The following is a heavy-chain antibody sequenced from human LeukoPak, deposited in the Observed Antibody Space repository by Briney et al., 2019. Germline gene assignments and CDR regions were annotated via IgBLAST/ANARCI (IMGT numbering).Heavy chain of an antibody. V-gene: IGHV4-34*01. Sequence: SETLSLTCAVYGGSFSGYYWSWIRQPPGKGLEWIGEINHSGSTNYNPSLKSRVTISVDTSKNQFSLKLSSVTAADTAVYYCARVGYDYVWGSYRQQQESSLDPWGQGTLVTVSS. CDR2: INHSGST. CDR3: ARVGYDYVWGSYRQQQESSLDP. J-gene: IGHJ5*02. CDR1: GGSFSGYY. D-gene: IGHD3-16*02.